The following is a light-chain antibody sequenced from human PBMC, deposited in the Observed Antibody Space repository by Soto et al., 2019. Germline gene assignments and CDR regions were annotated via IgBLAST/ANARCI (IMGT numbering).Light chain of an antibody. CDR2: TAS. CDR3: QQLASYSSIT. CDR1: QDVNIY. Sequence: DIQLTQSPSFLSASVGERVTITCRASQDVNIYLAWYQQKPGRVPKLLIYTASTLQRGVPSRFSGSGSGTEFTLTISSLQPEDFATYYCQQLASYSSITFGQGTRLEMK. V-gene: IGKV1-9*01. J-gene: IGKJ5*01.